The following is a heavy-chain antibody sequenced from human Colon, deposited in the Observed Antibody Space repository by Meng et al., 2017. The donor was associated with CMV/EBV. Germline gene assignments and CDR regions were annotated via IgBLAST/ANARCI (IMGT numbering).Heavy chain of an antibody. Sequence: SETLSLTCSVSGGSIGSREYFWSWVRQPPGKGLEWIGYIYYTESFYYNPSLKSRVTMSIDTSKNQFTLNLKSVTAADTAVYYCVSDTRDSSSWYQMGWFDPWGQGILVTVSS. CDR1: GGSIGSREYF. J-gene: IGHJ5*02. CDR2: IYYTESF. D-gene: IGHD6-13*01. CDR3: VSDTRDSSSWYQMGWFDP. V-gene: IGHV4-30-4*01.